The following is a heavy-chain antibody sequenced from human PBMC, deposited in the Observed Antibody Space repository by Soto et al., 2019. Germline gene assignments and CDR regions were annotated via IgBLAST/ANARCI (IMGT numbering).Heavy chain of an antibody. J-gene: IGHJ3*02. CDR1: GFTVSSNY. CDR3: ARDGVSNYYGSGSQDAFDI. Sequence: GGSLRLSCAASGFTVSSNYMSWVRQAPGKGLEWVSVIYSGGSTYYADSVKGRFTISRDNSKNTLYLQMNSLRAEDTAVYYCARDGVSNYYGSGSQDAFDIWGQGTMVTVSS. V-gene: IGHV3-53*01. D-gene: IGHD3-10*01. CDR2: IYSGGST.